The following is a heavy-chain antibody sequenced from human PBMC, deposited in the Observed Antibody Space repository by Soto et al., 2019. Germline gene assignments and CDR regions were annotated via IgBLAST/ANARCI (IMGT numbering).Heavy chain of an antibody. CDR2: INPSGGGT. CDR1: GYTFTNYY. V-gene: IGHV1-46*01. CDR3: ARVRREFDNGGPVDY. Sequence: GASVKVSCKASGYTFTNYYIHWVRQAPGQGLEWMGIINPSGGGTTYAQRFQGRVTMTRDTSTSTLYMELSNLRSEDTAVYYCARVRREFDNGGPVDYWGQGTLVTVSS. J-gene: IGHJ4*02. D-gene: IGHD3-10*01.